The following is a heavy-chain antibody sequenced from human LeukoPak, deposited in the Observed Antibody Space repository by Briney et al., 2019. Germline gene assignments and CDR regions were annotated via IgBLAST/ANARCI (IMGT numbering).Heavy chain of an antibody. CDR2: IYYSGST. J-gene: IGHJ3*02. Sequence: SETLSLTCTVSGGSISSSSHYWGWIRQPPGKGLEWIGSIYYSGSTYYNPSLKSRVTISVDTSKNQFSLKLSSVTAADTAVYYCARALPDYGDAFDIWGQGTMVTVSS. CDR3: ARALPDYGDAFDI. V-gene: IGHV4-39*07. CDR1: GGSISSSSHY. D-gene: IGHD4-17*01.